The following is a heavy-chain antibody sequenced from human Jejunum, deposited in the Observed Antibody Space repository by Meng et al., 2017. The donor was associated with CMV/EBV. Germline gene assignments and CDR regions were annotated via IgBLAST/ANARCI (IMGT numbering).Heavy chain of an antibody. CDR1: GGPFSSTSYP. Sequence: SGGPFSSTSYPWGWVRQSPGKGLEWVGSISYTGSTSYNPSLERRLTISVDRSKNQFSLRLTTATAADAAVYYCVRVDTMTTFLLDSWGPGTLVTVSS. CDR2: ISYTGST. V-gene: IGHV4-39*07. J-gene: IGHJ4*02. D-gene: IGHD4-11*01. CDR3: VRVDTMTTFLLDS.